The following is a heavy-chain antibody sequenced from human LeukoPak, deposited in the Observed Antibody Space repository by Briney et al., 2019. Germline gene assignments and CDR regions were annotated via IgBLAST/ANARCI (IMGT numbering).Heavy chain of an antibody. J-gene: IGHJ3*02. CDR3: ARDYYDSSGYYYEEGAFDI. D-gene: IGHD3-22*01. Sequence: GASVKVSCKASGYTFTSYGISWVRQAPGQGLEWMGWISAYNGNTNYAQKLQGRVTMTTDTSTSTAYMELRSLRSDDTAVYYCARDYYDSSGYYYEEGAFDIWGQGTMVTVSS. CDR2: ISAYNGNT. CDR1: GYTFTSYG. V-gene: IGHV1-18*01.